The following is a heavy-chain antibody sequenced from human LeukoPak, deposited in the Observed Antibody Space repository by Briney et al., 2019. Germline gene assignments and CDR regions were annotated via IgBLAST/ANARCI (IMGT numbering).Heavy chain of an antibody. CDR3: ATPVLKGGRYSYGS. CDR2: ISAYNGDT. J-gene: IGHJ4*02. V-gene: IGHV1-18*01. Sequence: ASVKVSCKASGYTFTSYGISWVRQAPGQGLEWMGWISAYNGDTNYAQNLQGRVAMTEDTSTDTAYMELSSLRSEDTAVYYCATPVLKGGRYSYGSWGQGTLVTVSS. CDR1: GYTFTSYG. D-gene: IGHD5-18*01.